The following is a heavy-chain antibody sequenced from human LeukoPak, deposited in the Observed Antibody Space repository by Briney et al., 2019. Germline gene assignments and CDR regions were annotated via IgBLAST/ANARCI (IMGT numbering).Heavy chain of an antibody. J-gene: IGHJ4*02. Sequence: GGSLRLSCAASGFTFSSYAMSWVHQAPGKGLEWVSAISGSGGSTYCADSVKGRFTISRDNSKNTLYLQMNSLRAEDTAVYYCAKDLATVTASGDFDYWGQGTLVTVSS. CDR3: AKDLATVTASGDFDY. D-gene: IGHD4-17*01. CDR1: GFTFSSYA. V-gene: IGHV3-23*01. CDR2: ISGSGGST.